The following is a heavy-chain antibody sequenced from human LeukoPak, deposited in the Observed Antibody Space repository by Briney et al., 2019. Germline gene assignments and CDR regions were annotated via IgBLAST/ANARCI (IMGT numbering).Heavy chain of an antibody. CDR1: GCSIDNHY. CDR2: IYYSGST. D-gene: IGHD3-10*01. Sequence: SETLSLTCSVSGCSIDNHYLTWIRRPPGKGLEWIGHIYYSGSTTYNASLKSRFTISVDKSKNQFSLKLISVTPADTAAYYCARDLGYFGSGSYLGWFDPWGQGTLVTVPS. CDR3: ARDLGYFGSGSYLGWFDP. J-gene: IGHJ5*02. V-gene: IGHV4-59*11.